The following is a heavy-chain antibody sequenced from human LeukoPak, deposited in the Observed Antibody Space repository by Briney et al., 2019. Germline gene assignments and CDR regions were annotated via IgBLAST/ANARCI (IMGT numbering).Heavy chain of an antibody. CDR2: IYYSGST. V-gene: IGHV4-59*12. D-gene: IGHD3-10*01. CDR3: ARRVTMVRVYYYYYYMDV. J-gene: IGHJ6*03. CDR1: GGSISSYY. Sequence: SETLSLTCTVSGGSISSYYWSWIRQPPGKGLEWIGYIYYSGSTNYNPSLKSRVTISIDTSKNQFSLNLSSVTAADTAVYYCARRVTMVRVYYYYYYMDVWGKGTTVTISS.